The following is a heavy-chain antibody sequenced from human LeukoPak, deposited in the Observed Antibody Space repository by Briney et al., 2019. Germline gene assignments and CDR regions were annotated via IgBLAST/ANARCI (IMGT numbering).Heavy chain of an antibody. CDR1: GFTFSSYS. Sequence: PGGSLRLSCAASGFTFSSYSMNWVRQAPGKGLEWVSSISSSSSYIYYADSVKGRFTISRDNAKNSLYLQMNSLRAEDTAVYYCARDWVHPIVTAHYDFWSVYRPEYFQHWGQGTLVTVSS. CDR3: ARDWVHPIVTAHYDFWSVYRPEYFQH. CDR2: ISSSSSYI. V-gene: IGHV3-21*01. J-gene: IGHJ1*01. D-gene: IGHD3-3*01.